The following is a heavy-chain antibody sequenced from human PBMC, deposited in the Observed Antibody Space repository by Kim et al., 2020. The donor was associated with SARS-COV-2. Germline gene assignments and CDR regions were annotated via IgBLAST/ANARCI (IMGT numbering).Heavy chain of an antibody. J-gene: IGHJ4*02. CDR1: GFTFSSYG. CDR3: AKGVGYSGYGAPDY. Sequence: GGSLRLSCAASGFTFSSYGMHWVRQAPGKGLEWVAVIWYDGSNKYYADSVKGRFTISRDNSKNTLYLQMNSLRAEDTAVYYCAKGVGYSGYGAPDYWGQGTLVTVSS. CDR2: IWYDGSNK. D-gene: IGHD5-12*01. V-gene: IGHV3-33*06.